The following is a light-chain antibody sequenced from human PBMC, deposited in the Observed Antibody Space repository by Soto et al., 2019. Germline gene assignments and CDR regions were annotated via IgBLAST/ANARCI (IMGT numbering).Light chain of an antibody. J-gene: IGLJ1*01. V-gene: IGLV1-44*01. CDR1: SSNIGSNT. CDR2: SNN. Sequence: QSVLTQPPSASGTPGQRVTISCSGSSSNIGSNTVNWYQQLPGTASKLLIYSNNQRPSGVPDRFSGSKSGTSASLAISGLQYEDEADYYCAAWDDSLNGYVFGTGTKLTVL. CDR3: AAWDDSLNGYV.